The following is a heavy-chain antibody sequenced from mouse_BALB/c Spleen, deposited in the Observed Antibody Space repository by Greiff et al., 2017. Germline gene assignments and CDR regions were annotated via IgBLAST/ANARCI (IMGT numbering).Heavy chain of an antibody. D-gene: IGHD3-1*01. V-gene: IGHV1S126*01. Sequence: QVQLQQSGPQLVRPGASVKISCKASGYSFTSYWMHWVKQRPGQGLEWIGMIDPSDSETRLNQKFKDKATLTVDKSSSTAYMQLSSPTSEDSAVYYCARKAARAHYAMDYWGQGTSVTVSS. J-gene: IGHJ4*01. CDR3: ARKAARAHYAMDY. CDR1: GYSFTSYW. CDR2: IDPSDSET.